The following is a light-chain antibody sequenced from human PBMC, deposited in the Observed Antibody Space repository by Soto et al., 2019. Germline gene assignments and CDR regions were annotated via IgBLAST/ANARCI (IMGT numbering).Light chain of an antibody. Sequence: QSVLTQPPSVSGTPGQGGTISWSGSSSNIGSNGVNWYQQRPGTAPKLLIYSNNQRPSEVPGRFYASKSGTSASLAISGLQAEEEADDYFAAWDDSLDGLVFGTGTKVTVL. CDR3: AAWDDSLDGLV. CDR2: SNN. CDR1: SSNIGSNG. V-gene: IGLV1-44*01. J-gene: IGLJ1*01.